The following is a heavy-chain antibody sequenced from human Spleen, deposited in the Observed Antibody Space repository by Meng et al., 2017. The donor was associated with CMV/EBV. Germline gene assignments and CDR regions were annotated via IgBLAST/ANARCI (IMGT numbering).Heavy chain of an antibody. D-gene: IGHD2-2*01. V-gene: IGHV3-30*04. CDR1: GFTFSSYA. CDR2: ISYDGSNK. J-gene: IGHJ4*02. Sequence: GESLKISCAASGFTFSSYAMHWVRQAPGKGLEWVAVISYDGSNKYYADSVKGRFTISRDNSKNTLYLQMNSLRAEDTAVYYCAKDQGWGYCGSTSCPMSGGFDYWGQGTLVTVSS. CDR3: AKDQGWGYCGSTSCPMSGGFDY.